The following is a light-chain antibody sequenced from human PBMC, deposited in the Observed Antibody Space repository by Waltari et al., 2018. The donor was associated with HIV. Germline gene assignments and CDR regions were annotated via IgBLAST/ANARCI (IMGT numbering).Light chain of an antibody. CDR2: GVD. CDR3: SSYANSDTLV. V-gene: IGLV2-14*01. J-gene: IGLJ3*02. Sequence: QSPLPQPASVSGSPGQPLTISRPRTRNVIRFHTLASWYPQHPAEAPQLMIYGVDARPVGVSDRFSGSKSGNTASLTISTLQPEDEADYYCSSYANSDTLVFGGGTKLTVL. CDR1: RNVIRFHTL.